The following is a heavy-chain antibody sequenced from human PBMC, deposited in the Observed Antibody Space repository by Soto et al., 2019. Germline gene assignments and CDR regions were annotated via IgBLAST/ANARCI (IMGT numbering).Heavy chain of an antibody. V-gene: IGHV3-23*01. Sequence: VQLLESGGGLVQPGGSLRLSCAASGFTFSNYAMSWVRQAPGKALEWVSSINTVGGNTNYADSVRGRFTMSRDDSKNTVFLQMNSLRAEDTAIYYCTKNYYFDSGAREPWSPSPQ. CDR1: GFTFSNYA. CDR2: INTVGGNT. J-gene: IGHJ4*02. CDR3: TKNYYFDS.